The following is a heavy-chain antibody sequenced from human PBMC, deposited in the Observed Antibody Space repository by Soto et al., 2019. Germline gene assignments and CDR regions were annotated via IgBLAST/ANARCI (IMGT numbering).Heavy chain of an antibody. CDR2: IIPILGTA. J-gene: IGHJ5*02. D-gene: IGHD6-19*01. CDR1: GGTFSSYT. CDR3: ARSIAVAGNNWFDP. V-gene: IGHV1-69*08. Sequence: QVQLVQSGAEVKKPGSSVKVSGKASGGTFSSYTISWVRQAPGQGLEWMGRIIPILGTANYAQKFQGRVTITADKSTSTAYMELSSLRSEDTAVYYCARSIAVAGNNWFDPWGQGTLVTVSS.